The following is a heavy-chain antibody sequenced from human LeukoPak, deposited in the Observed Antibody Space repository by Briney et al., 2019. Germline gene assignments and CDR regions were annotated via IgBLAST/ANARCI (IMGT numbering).Heavy chain of an antibody. Sequence: ASVKVSCKASGYTFTSYGISWVRQAPGQGLEWMGWISAYDGNTDHAQKLQDRLTMTTDTSTNTAYMELRSLRSDDTAVYYCARADLGYSSGWYYFDCWGQGTLVTVSS. J-gene: IGHJ4*02. V-gene: IGHV1-18*01. CDR3: ARADLGYSSGWYYFDC. CDR2: ISAYDGNT. D-gene: IGHD6-19*01. CDR1: GYTFTSYG.